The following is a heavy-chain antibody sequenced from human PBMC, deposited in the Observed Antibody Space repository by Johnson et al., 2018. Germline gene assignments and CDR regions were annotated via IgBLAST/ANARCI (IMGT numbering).Heavy chain of an antibody. J-gene: IGHJ1*01. V-gene: IGHV3-33*01. CDR3: ARADYGDYSGYFQH. D-gene: IGHD4-17*01. Sequence: VQLVESGGGVVQXGRSLRLSCAASGFTFSSYGMHWVRQAPGKGLEWVAVIWYDGSNKYYADYVKGRFTISRDNSKNTLYRQMNSLRAEERAVYYRARADYGDYSGYFQHWGQGTLVTVSS. CDR2: IWYDGSNK. CDR1: GFTFSSYG.